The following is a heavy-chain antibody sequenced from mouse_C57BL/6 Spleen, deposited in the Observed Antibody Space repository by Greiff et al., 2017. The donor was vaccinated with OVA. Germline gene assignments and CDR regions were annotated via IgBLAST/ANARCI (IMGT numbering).Heavy chain of an antibody. CDR1: GFTFSSYA. J-gene: IGHJ1*03. V-gene: IGHV5-4*03. D-gene: IGHD1-1*01. CDR3: ARAGNYYGSSYGYFDV. CDR2: ISDGGSYT. Sequence: EVKLMESGGGLVKPGGSLKLSCAASGFTFSSYAMSWVRQTPEKRLEWVATISDGGSYTYYTDNVKGRFTISRDNAKNNLYLQMSHLKSEDTAMYYCARAGNYYGSSYGYFDVWGTGTTVTVSS.